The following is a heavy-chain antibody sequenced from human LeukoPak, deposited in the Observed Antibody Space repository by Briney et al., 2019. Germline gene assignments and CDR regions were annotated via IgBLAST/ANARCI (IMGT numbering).Heavy chain of an antibody. CDR2: IKSKTDVAPI. CDR3: VWSSSWEKRYYLDY. Sequence: GGSLRLSCAASGFTFTVAWMSWVRQAPGKGLEWLGRIKSKTDVAPIDYAAPVKGRFTISRDDSKTTVYLQMNTVKTEDTAVYYCVWSSSWEKRYYLDYWGQGTLVTVSS. V-gene: IGHV3-15*05. CDR1: GFTFTVAW. D-gene: IGHD6-13*01. J-gene: IGHJ4*02.